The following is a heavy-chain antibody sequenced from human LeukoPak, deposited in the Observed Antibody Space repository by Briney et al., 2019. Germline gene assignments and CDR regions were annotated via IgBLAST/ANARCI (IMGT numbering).Heavy chain of an antibody. D-gene: IGHD2/OR15-2a*01. Sequence: GGSLRLSCAVSGITLSNYGMSWVRQAPGKGLEWVSSISSTSSHIYYADSVKGRFTISRDNAWNSLYLQMNSLRAEDTAVYYCAREGIIILPTSNYYYYGIDVWGQGTTVTVYS. V-gene: IGHV3-21*01. CDR3: AREGIIILPTSNYYYYGIDV. J-gene: IGHJ6*02. CDR2: ISSTSSHI. CDR1: GITLSNYG.